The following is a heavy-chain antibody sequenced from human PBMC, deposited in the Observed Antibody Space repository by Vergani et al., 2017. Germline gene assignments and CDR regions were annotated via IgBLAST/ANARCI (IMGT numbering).Heavy chain of an antibody. CDR2: IYYSGST. J-gene: IGHJ3*02. V-gene: IGHV4-59*01. Sequence: QVQLQESGPGLVKPSETLSLTCTVSGGSISSYYWSWIRQPPGKGLEWIGYIYYSGSTNYNPSLKSRVTISVDTSKNQFSRKLSSVTAADTAVYYCARHPTYYYDSSGYYDLQTDAFDIWGQGTMVTVSS. CDR3: ARHPTYYYDSSGYYDLQTDAFDI. CDR1: GGSISSYY. D-gene: IGHD3-22*01.